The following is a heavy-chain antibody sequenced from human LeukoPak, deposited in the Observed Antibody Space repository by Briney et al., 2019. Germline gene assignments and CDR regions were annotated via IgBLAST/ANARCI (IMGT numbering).Heavy chain of an antibody. D-gene: IGHD2-15*01. J-gene: IGHJ4*02. Sequence: SETLSLTCTVSGGSISSYYWSWIRQPPGKGLEWIGYIYYSGSTNYNPSLKSRVTISVDTSKNQFSLKLSSVTAADTAVYYCARDRNRALGYCSGGSCPFGYWGQGTLVTVSS. CDR2: IYYSGST. CDR1: GGSISSYY. CDR3: ARDRNRALGYCSGGSCPFGY. V-gene: IGHV4-59*01.